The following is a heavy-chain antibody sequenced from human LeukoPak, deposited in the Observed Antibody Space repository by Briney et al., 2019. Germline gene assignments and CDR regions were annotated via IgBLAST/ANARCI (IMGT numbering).Heavy chain of an antibody. J-gene: IGHJ1*01. CDR2: IYYSGST. V-gene: IGHV4-39*02. Sequence: PSETLSLTCTLSGDYISSSSYYWGWIRQPSGKGLEWIGDIYYSGSTYYNASLKGRVSISIDTSNNHFSLHLRSLTAADTALYYCARRRYYDSTGYLDWGHGTLVTVSS. CDR3: ARRRYYDSTGYLD. CDR1: GDYISSSSYY. D-gene: IGHD3-22*01.